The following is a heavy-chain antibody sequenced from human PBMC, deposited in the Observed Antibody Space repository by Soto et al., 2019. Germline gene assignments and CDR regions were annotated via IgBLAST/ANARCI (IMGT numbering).Heavy chain of an antibody. CDR1: GGSIGTYY. D-gene: IGHD5-12*01. V-gene: IGHV4-59*01. J-gene: IGHJ4*02. CDR2: IYYSGST. Sequence: SETLSLTCTVSGGSIGTYYWSWLRQPPGKGLEWIGYIYYSGSTNYNPSLKSRVTISVDTSKNQFSLKLSSVTAADTAVYYCARDGYTFFDYWGQGTLVTVSS. CDR3: ARDGYTFFDY.